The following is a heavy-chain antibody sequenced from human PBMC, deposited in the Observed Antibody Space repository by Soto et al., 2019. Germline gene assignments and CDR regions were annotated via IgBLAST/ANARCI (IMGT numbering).Heavy chain of an antibody. CDR1: GYSFTSYW. D-gene: IGHD5-18*01. CDR2: IYPGDSDT. CDR3: ARSNVDTAALFDY. J-gene: IGHJ4*02. Sequence: PGESLKISCRGSGYSFTSYWIGWVRQMPGKGLEWMGIIYPGDSDTRYSPSFQGQVTISADKSISTAYLQWSSLKASDTAMYYCARSNVDTAALFDYWGQGTLVTVSS. V-gene: IGHV5-51*01.